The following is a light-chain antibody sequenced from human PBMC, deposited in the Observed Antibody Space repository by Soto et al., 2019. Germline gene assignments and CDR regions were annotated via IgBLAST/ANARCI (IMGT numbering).Light chain of an antibody. CDR3: QQYNSYPWT. Sequence: DIQMTQSPSTLSASVGDRVTITCRATQNIYGWLAWYQQKSGKAPKLLIYDASSLESGVPSRFSGSGIGTEFTVTISSLQPDDFATYYCQQYNSYPWTFGQGTKVEVK. V-gene: IGKV1-5*01. CDR1: QNIYGW. J-gene: IGKJ1*01. CDR2: DAS.